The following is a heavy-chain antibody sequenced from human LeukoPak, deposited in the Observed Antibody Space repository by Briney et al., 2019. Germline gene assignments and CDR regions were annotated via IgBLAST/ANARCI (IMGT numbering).Heavy chain of an antibody. V-gene: IGHV4-59*01. CDR2: IYYHGST. J-gene: IGHJ4*02. Sequence: SETLSLTCTVSGGSISPYAWSWFRQSPGNGLEWIAYIYYHGSTNYNPSLKSRVTISVDTSKNQFSLKLSSVTAADTAVYYCARATYYDFWSGYWAFDYWGQGTLVTVSS. CDR1: GGSISPYA. D-gene: IGHD3-3*01. CDR3: ARATYYDFWSGYWAFDY.